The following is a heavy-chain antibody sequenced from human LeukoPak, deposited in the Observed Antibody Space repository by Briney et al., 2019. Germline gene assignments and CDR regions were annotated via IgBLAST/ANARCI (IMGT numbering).Heavy chain of an antibody. V-gene: IGHV4-59*01. CDR3: ARGGRTIFGVVHLDY. CDR2: IYCSGST. Sequence: SETLSLTCTVSGGSISSYYWSWIRQPPGKGLEWIGYIYCSGSTNYNPSLKSRVTISVDTSKNQFSMKLSSVTAADTAVYYCARGGRTIFGVVHLDYWGRGTLVTVSS. CDR1: GGSISSYY. D-gene: IGHD3-3*01. J-gene: IGHJ4*02.